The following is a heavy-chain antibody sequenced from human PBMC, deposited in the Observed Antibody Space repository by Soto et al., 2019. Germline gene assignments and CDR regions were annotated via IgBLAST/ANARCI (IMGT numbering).Heavy chain of an antibody. V-gene: IGHV6-1*01. J-gene: IGHJ4*01. Sequence: QVQLQQSGPGLVKPSQTLSLTCAITGDSVSSNSAGWSWVRQSPSRGLEWLGRTYYRSKWYYEYAESVRGRITINPDTSKNQYSLQLNSVTPEDTAVYFCARGEQYSGRIFDYWGQGTLVTVSS. CDR2: TYYRSKWYY. CDR1: GDSVSSNSAG. D-gene: IGHD1-26*01. CDR3: ARGEQYSGRIFDY.